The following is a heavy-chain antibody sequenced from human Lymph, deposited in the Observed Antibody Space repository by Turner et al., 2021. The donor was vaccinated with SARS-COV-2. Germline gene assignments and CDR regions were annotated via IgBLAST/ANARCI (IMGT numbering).Heavy chain of an antibody. CDR2: IYYSGIT. Sequence: QLQLQESGPGLVKPSETLSLTCTVSGGSISSSTYYWGWIRQPPGKGLEWIGSIYYSGITYYNPSLKSRVTISVDTSKYQFSLKLSSVTAADTAVYYCARLMDTAMDYYGMDVWGQGTTVTVSS. V-gene: IGHV4-39*01. D-gene: IGHD5-18*01. J-gene: IGHJ6*02. CDR3: ARLMDTAMDYYGMDV. CDR1: GGSISSSTYY.